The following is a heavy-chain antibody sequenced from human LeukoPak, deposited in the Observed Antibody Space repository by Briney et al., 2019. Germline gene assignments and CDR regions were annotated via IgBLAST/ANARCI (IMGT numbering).Heavy chain of an antibody. J-gene: IGHJ3*02. V-gene: IGHV1-24*01. CDR1: GYTLTELS. CDR2: FDPEDGET. CDR3: AGGGYSYGYGTGLDAFDI. Sequence: ASVKVSCKVSGYTLTELSMHWVRQAPGKGLEWMGGFDPEDGETIYAQKFQGRVTMTEDTSTDTAYMELSSLRSEDTAVYYCAGGGYSYGYGTGLDAFDIWGQGTMVTVSS. D-gene: IGHD5-18*01.